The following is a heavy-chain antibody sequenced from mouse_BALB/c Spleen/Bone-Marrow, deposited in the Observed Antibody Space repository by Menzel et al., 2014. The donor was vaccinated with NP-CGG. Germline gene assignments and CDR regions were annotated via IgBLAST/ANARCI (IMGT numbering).Heavy chain of an antibody. V-gene: IGHV14-3*02. CDR2: IDPANGYT. D-gene: IGHD2-14*01. CDR1: GFNIKDTY. Sequence: DVKLQESGAELVKPGASVKLSCTASGFNIKDTYMHWVKQGPEQGLEWIGRIDPANGYTKYDPKFQGKATITADTSSNTAYLQLSSLTSEDTAVYYCARLGYRYGYWFFDVWGAGTTVTVSS. CDR3: ARLGYRYGYWFFDV. J-gene: IGHJ1*01.